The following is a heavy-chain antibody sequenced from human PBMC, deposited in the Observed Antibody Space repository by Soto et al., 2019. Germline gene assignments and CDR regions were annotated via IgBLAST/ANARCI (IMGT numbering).Heavy chain of an antibody. CDR2: IDPSDSYT. CDR1: GYSFTSYW. CDR3: AMSNDFWSGYYSTPHDY. Sequence: GESLKISCKGSGYSFTSYWISWVRQMPGKGLEWMGRIDPSDSYTNYSPSFQGHVTISADKSISTAYLQWSSLKASDTVFYYCAMSNDFWSGYYSTPHDYWGQGTLVTVSS. D-gene: IGHD3-3*01. J-gene: IGHJ4*02. V-gene: IGHV5-10-1*01.